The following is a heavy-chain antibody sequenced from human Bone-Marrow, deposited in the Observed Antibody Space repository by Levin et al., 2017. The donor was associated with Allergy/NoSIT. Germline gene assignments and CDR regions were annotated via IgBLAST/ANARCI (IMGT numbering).Heavy chain of an antibody. Sequence: AGGSLRLSCAASGFTFSSYTMSWVRQAPGKGLEWVSGIIGGDGGAYYADSVKGRFTISRDNSKNTVYLQMNSLRAEDTAEYYCAKATIQVWLRAPFDSWGQGILVTVSS. CDR2: IIGGDGGA. D-gene: IGHD5-12*01. CDR1: GFTFSSYT. J-gene: IGHJ4*02. V-gene: IGHV3-23*01. CDR3: AKATIQVWLRAPFDS.